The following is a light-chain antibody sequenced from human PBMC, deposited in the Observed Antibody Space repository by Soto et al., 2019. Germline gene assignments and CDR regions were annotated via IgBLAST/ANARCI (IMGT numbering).Light chain of an antibody. Sequence: EIVLTQSPATLSLSPGERATLSCGASQSVRRSYLAWYQQRPGLAPRLLIYDASTRATGIPDRFSGSGSETDFTLTITSLEPEDSAVYYCQHRHNWPTWTFGQGTKVDIK. J-gene: IGKJ1*01. CDR2: DAS. V-gene: IGKV3D-20*02. CDR3: QHRHNWPTWT. CDR1: QSVRRSY.